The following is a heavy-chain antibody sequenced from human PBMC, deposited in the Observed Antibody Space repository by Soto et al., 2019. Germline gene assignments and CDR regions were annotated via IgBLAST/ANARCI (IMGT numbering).Heavy chain of an antibody. CDR2: ISYDGSNK. Sequence: GGSLRLSCAASGFTFSSYAMHWVRQAPGKGLEWVAVISYDGSNKYYADSVKGRFTISRDNSKNTLYLQMNSLRAEDTAVYYCARDQVAGTPGAFDIWGQGTMVTVSS. V-gene: IGHV3-30-3*01. CDR1: GFTFSSYA. D-gene: IGHD6-19*01. CDR3: ARDQVAGTPGAFDI. J-gene: IGHJ3*02.